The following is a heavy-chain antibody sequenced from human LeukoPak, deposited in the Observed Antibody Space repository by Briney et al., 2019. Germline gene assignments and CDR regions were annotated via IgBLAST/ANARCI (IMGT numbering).Heavy chain of an antibody. V-gene: IGHV3-66*01. Sequence: GGSLRLSCAASGFTVSSNYMSWVRQAPGKGLEWVSVIYSGGSTYYADSVKGRFTISRDNSKNTLYLQMNSLRAEDTAVYYCARERFLEWLLGMGVWGQGTTVTVSS. D-gene: IGHD3-3*01. CDR3: ARERFLEWLLGMGV. CDR1: GFTVSSNY. CDR2: IYSGGST. J-gene: IGHJ6*02.